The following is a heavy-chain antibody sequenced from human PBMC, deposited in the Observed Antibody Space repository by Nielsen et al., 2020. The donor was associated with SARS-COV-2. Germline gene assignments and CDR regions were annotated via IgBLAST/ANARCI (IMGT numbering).Heavy chain of an antibody. J-gene: IGHJ4*02. CDR3: AKGHSSGGSCYVALDS. CDR2: ISSSSSYI. Sequence: GESLKISCAASGFTFSSYSMNWVRQAPGKGLEWVSSISSSSSYIYYADSVKGRFTISRDNSKNTLYLQINSLRAEDTAVYFCAKGHSSGGSCYVALDSWGQGTLVTVSS. D-gene: IGHD2-15*01. CDR1: GFTFSSYS. V-gene: IGHV3-21*04.